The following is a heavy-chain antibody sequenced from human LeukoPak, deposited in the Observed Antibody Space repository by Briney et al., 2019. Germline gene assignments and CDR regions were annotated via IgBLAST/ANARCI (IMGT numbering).Heavy chain of an antibody. D-gene: IGHD6-13*01. V-gene: IGHV3-66*01. CDR3: ARDAAGQTPDY. Sequence: GGSLRLSCAASGFTVSSNYMSWVRQAPGKGLEWVSVIYSGGSTYYADSVKGRFTISRDNSKNTLFLQTNSLRAEDTAVYYCARDAAGQTPDYWGQGSLVTVSS. CDR2: IYSGGST. J-gene: IGHJ4*02. CDR1: GFTVSSNY.